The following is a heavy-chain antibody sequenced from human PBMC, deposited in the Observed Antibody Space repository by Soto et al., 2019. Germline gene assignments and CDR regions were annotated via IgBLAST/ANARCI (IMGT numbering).Heavy chain of an antibody. Sequence: SETLSLTCTVSGGSISSYYWSWIRQPPGKGLEWIGYIYYSGSTNYNPSLKSRVTISVDTSKNQFSLKLSSVTAADTAVYYCARAYSSSWGWFDPWGQGTLVT. CDR1: GGSISSYY. D-gene: IGHD6-13*01. V-gene: IGHV4-59*01. CDR2: IYYSGST. CDR3: ARAYSSSWGWFDP. J-gene: IGHJ5*02.